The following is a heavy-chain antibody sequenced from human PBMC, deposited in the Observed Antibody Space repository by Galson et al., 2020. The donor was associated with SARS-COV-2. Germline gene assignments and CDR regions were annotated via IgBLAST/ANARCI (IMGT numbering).Heavy chain of an antibody. J-gene: IGHJ5*02. D-gene: IGHD1-1*01. CDR3: ARSAGKQPLWFDP. CDR2: ISNDGSNR. Sequence: TGGSLRLSCAASGFTFSTYGMHWVRQAPGKGLEWVAVISNDGSNRYYADSVKGRFTISRDNSKNTLYLQMNSLRAEDTAVYYCARSAGKQPLWFDPWGQGTLVTVSS. CDR1: GFTFSTYG. V-gene: IGHV3-30*04.